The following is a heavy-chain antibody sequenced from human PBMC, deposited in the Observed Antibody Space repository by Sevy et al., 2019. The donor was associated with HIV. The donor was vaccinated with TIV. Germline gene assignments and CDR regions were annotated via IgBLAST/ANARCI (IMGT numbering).Heavy chain of an antibody. CDR2: ISSSSSTI. CDR1: GFSFTSYS. CDR3: ARDQPRHSGFDY. D-gene: IGHD1-26*01. Sequence: GGSLRLSCAASGFSFTSYSMNWVRQAPGKGLEWVSYISSSSSTIYYADSVKGRFTISRDNAKNTLFLQMNSLRAEDTAVYYCARDQPRHSGFDYWGQGTLVTVSS. V-gene: IGHV3-48*01. J-gene: IGHJ4*02.